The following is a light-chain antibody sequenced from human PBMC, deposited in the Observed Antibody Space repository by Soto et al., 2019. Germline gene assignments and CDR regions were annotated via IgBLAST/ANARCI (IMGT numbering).Light chain of an antibody. V-gene: IGKV3-15*01. CDR3: QQYNNWTLT. CDR1: QSVSGN. Sequence: EIVMTQSPATLSVSPGERATLSCRASQSVSGNLAWYQQKPGQPPRLLIYGASTRATGIPARFSGSGSGTEFPLTISSLQSEDLAVYYCQQYNNWTLTFGGGTKVEIK. CDR2: GAS. J-gene: IGKJ4*01.